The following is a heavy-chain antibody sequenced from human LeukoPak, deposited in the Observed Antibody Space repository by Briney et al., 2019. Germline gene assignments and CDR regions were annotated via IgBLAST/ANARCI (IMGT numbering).Heavy chain of an antibody. CDR1: GYSPSEIS. CDR2: FETEDGEP. J-gene: IGHJ3*02. V-gene: IGHV1-24*01. Sequence: GASVKVSCKVSGYSPSEISVHWIRQVPGRGLEWMGSFETEDGEPLYAQKFQGRVTMTEDTSTDTAYMELSSLRSEDTAMYYCASGNEVTLDGFAIWGQGTMVTVSS. CDR3: ASGNEVTLDGFAI. D-gene: IGHD2-15*01.